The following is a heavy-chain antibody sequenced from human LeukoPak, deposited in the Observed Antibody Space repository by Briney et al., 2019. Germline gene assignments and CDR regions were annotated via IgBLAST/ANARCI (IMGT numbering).Heavy chain of an antibody. V-gene: IGHV3-30*02. Sequence: TGGSLRLSCAASGFTFSSYGMHWVRQAPGKGLEWVAFIRYDGSNKYYADSVKGRFTISRDNFKNTLYLQMNSLRAEDTAVFYCAKGDGYEAQYYYYYMDVWGKGTTVTISS. CDR3: AKGDGYEAQYYYYYMDV. D-gene: IGHD5-24*01. CDR1: GFTFSSYG. CDR2: IRYDGSNK. J-gene: IGHJ6*03.